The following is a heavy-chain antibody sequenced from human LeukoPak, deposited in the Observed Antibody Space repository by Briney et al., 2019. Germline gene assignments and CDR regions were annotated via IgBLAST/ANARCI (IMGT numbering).Heavy chain of an antibody. V-gene: IGHV3-48*03. CDR2: ISGSGSTI. CDR1: GFTFSSYE. Sequence: GGSLRLSCAASGFTFSSYEMNWVRQAPGKGLEWVSHISGSGSTIYYAGSVKGRFTISRDNAKNSLYLQMNSLRAVDTAVYYCARGYYGSAYYFDYWGQGTLVTVSS. CDR3: ARGYYGSAYYFDY. J-gene: IGHJ4*02. D-gene: IGHD3-10*01.